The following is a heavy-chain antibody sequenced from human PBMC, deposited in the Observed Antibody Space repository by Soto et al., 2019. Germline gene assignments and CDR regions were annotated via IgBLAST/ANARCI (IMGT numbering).Heavy chain of an antibody. CDR1: GGTLSNNA. V-gene: IGHV1-69*06. J-gene: IGHJ6*04. CDR2: IIPLSATT. D-gene: IGHD2-2*01. Sequence: QVQLVQSGTEVKKPGSSVKVSCKASGGTLSNNAISWVRQAPGQGLEWMGGIIPLSATTNYAQKFQGRVTINADRCTSTAYMEMTRLTTEDTAVYYCARGFDDREIVLGPAATPWYYGMDVGGKGTTVTVSS. CDR3: ARGFDDREIVLGPAATPWYYGMDV.